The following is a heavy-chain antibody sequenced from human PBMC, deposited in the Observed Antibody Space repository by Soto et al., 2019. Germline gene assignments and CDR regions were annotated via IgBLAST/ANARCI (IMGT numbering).Heavy chain of an antibody. D-gene: IGHD5-18*01. CDR3: ATESGSTYGYFDH. J-gene: IGHJ4*02. Sequence: PGGSLRLSCAASGFMFSAYWMSWVRQAPGKGLEWVANIHGDGGKIYYVDSVKGRFTISRDNAKRSLYLQMNSLRAEDTAVYFCATESGSTYGYFDHWGQGTQVTVSS. CDR1: GFMFSAYW. CDR2: IHGDGGKI. V-gene: IGHV3-7*03.